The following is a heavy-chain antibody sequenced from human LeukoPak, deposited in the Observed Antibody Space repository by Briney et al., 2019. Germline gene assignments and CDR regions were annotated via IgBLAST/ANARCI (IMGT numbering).Heavy chain of an antibody. CDR1: GGSFRGYY. Sequence: SETLSLTCTVSGGSFRGYYWSWIRQPPGKGLEWIGYMYYSESSNYNPSLKSRVTISVDTSKNQFSLKLSSVTAADTAVYYCARHFGSGSKKYYFDYWGQGTLVTVSS. D-gene: IGHD3-10*01. V-gene: IGHV4-59*01. J-gene: IGHJ4*02. CDR3: ARHFGSGSKKYYFDY. CDR2: MYYSESS.